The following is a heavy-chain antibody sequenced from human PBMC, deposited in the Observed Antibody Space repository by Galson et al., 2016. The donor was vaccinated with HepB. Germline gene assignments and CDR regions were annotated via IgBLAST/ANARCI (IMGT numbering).Heavy chain of an antibody. J-gene: IGHJ4*02. Sequence: SETLSLTCTVSGGSISNNNCYWAWIRQPPGKGLEWIGFIYYRGSTYYNASLKSRVTISVDTSKNQFYLHLRSVTAADTAIYYCAGRSSTGQYSRSPYYFDYWGQGTLVPVSS. V-gene: IGHV4-39*01. D-gene: IGHD6-13*01. CDR2: IYYRGST. CDR1: GGSISNNNCY. CDR3: AGRSSTGQYSRSPYYFDY.